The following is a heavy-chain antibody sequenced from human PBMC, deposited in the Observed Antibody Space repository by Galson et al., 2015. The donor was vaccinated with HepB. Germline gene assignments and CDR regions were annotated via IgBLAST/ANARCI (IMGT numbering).Heavy chain of an antibody. CDR1: GITFSDPY. V-gene: IGHV3-72*01. J-gene: IGHJ4*02. CDR3: AHLLVGATPFSDH. D-gene: IGHD1-26*01. CDR2: IRNKAYRYST. Sequence: SLRLSCAASGITFSDPYMDWVRQAPGKGLEWVARIRNKAYRYSTDYAASVKGRFTISRDDSKISSYLQMNSLKIEDTAVYYCAHLLVGATPFSDHWGQGTLVTVSS.